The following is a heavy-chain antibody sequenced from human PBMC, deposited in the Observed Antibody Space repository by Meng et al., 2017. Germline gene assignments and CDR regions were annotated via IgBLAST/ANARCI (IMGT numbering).Heavy chain of an antibody. CDR2: INNSGST. J-gene: IGHJ4*02. CDR1: GGSFSGYY. CDR3: ARWGYSGSYYGRQGLDY. V-gene: IGHV4-34*01. D-gene: IGHD1-26*01. Sequence: GSLCLSCAVYGGSFSGYYWCWSRQPPGKGLEWIGEINNSGSTNYNPSLKSRVTISVDTSKNQFSLKLSSVTAAATAVYYCARWGYSGSYYGRQGLDYWGQGTLVTVSS.